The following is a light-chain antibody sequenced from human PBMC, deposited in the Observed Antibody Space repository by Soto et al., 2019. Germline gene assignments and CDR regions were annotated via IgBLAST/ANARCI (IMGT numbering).Light chain of an antibody. Sequence: EIVLTQSPGTLSLSTGERAILSCRVSQSVSSTFLAWYQHKPGQAPRHLIYGASTRATGISDRFSGSGSGTDFTLTISRLEPEDFAVYYCQQSGSSPLTFGGGTKVEI. CDR1: QSVSSTF. CDR2: GAS. CDR3: QQSGSSPLT. V-gene: IGKV3-20*01. J-gene: IGKJ4*01.